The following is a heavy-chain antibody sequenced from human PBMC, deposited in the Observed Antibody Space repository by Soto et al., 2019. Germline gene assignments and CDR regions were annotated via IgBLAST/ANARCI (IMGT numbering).Heavy chain of an antibody. CDR2: IYYSGST. CDR3: ARGQGGTLNAFDI. D-gene: IGHD1-26*01. V-gene: IGHV4-30-4*01. CDR1: GGSISSGDYY. Sequence: SETLSLTCTVSGGSISSGDYYWSWIRQPPGKGLEWIGYIYYSGSTYYNPSLKSRVTISVDTSKNQFSLKLSSVTAADTAVYYCARGQGGTLNAFDIWGQGTMVTVAS. J-gene: IGHJ3*02.